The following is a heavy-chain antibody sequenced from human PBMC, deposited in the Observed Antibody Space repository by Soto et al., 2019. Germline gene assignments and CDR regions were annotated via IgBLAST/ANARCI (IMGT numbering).Heavy chain of an antibody. D-gene: IGHD3-10*01. CDR2: IIPIFGTA. V-gene: IGHV1-69*13. Sequence: SVKVSWKSSGGTFSSYAISWVRQAPGQGLEWMGGIIPIFGTANYAQKFQGRVTITADESTSTAYMELSSLRSEDTAVYYCAIDRRILWFGGLVRDRDSYSVRDVRG. CDR3: AIDRRILWFGGLVRDRDSYSVRDV. CDR1: GGTFSSYA. J-gene: IGHJ6*02.